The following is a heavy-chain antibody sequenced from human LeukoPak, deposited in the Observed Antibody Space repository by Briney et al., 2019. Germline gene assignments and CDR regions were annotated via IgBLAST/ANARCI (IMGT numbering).Heavy chain of an antibody. CDR1: GGTFISYA. D-gene: IGHD3-22*01. CDR2: IIPIFGTA. CDR3: ARGEDYYDGSGLDY. Sequence: GASVKVSCKASGGTFISYAISWVRQAPGQGLEWMGGIIPIFGTANYAQKFQGRVTITADESTSTAYMELSSLRSEDTAVYYCARGEDYYDGSGLDYWGQGTLVTVSS. V-gene: IGHV1-69*13. J-gene: IGHJ4*02.